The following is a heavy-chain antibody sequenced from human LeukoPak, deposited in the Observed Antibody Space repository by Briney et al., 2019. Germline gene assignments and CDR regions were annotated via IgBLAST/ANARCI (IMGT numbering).Heavy chain of an antibody. CDR3: ARDRYYYGSVSPIFDP. CDR2: IYTSGST. J-gene: IGHJ5*02. Sequence: SETLSLTCTVSGGSISSYYWSWIRQPAGKGLEWIGRIYTSGSTNYNPSLKSRVTMSVDTSKNQFSLKLSSVTAADTAVYYCARDRYYYGSVSPIFDPWGQGTLVTVSS. CDR1: GGSISSYY. D-gene: IGHD3-10*01. V-gene: IGHV4-4*07.